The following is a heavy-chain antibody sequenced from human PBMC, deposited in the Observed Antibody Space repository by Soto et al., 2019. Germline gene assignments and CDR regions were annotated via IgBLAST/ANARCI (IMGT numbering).Heavy chain of an antibody. CDR2: IYYSGST. Sequence: PSETLSLTCTVSGGSISSSSYYWGWIRQPPGKGLEWIGSIYYSGSTYYNPSLKSRVTISVDTSKNQFSLKLSSVTAADTAVYYCARHVRSYDILTGYHLAFRIDPWGQGTLVTVSS. CDR3: ARHVRSYDILTGYHLAFRIDP. CDR1: GGSISSSSYY. D-gene: IGHD3-9*01. J-gene: IGHJ5*02. V-gene: IGHV4-39*01.